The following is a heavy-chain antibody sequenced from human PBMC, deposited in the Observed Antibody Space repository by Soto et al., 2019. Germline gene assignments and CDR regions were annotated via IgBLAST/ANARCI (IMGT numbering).Heavy chain of an antibody. V-gene: IGHV3-23*01. CDR2: ISADGGMT. J-gene: IGHJ4*02. CDR1: GFSFSSFA. CDR3: AKKPTAHYGREYFDY. D-gene: IGHD4-17*01. Sequence: GGSLRLSCAASGFSFSSFAMSWVRQAPGKGLERVSDISADGGMTYSEDPLKGRFTISRDNSNNTLYLQMHGLRADDTAIYFCAKKPTAHYGREYFDYWGQGTLVTVSS.